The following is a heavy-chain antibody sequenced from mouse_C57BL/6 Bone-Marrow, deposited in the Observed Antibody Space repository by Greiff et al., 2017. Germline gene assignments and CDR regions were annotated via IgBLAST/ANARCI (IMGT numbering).Heavy chain of an antibody. J-gene: IGHJ4*01. Sequence: VQLQQPGAELVKPGASVKLSCKASGYTFTSYWMHWVKQRPGQGLEWIGMIHPNSGSTNYNEKFKSKVTLTVDKASSTAYMQLSSLTSEDSAVYYCDTFITAVVAEYYAMDYWGQGTSVTVSS. CDR2: IHPNSGST. CDR3: DTFITAVVAEYYAMDY. CDR1: GYTFTSYW. V-gene: IGHV1-64*01. D-gene: IGHD1-1*01.